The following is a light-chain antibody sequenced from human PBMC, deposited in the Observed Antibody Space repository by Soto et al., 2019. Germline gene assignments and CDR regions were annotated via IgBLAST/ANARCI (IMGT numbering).Light chain of an antibody. CDR3: QQYSSFSLT. V-gene: IGKV1-5*03. J-gene: IGKJ1*01. Sequence: DIQLTQSPFFLSASVGDRVTITCRASQGISSYLAWYQQKPGKAPKLLIQRASSLETGVPSRFSGSGSGTEFTLTISSLQPDDLATYYCQQYSSFSLTFGQGTKVDIK. CDR2: RAS. CDR1: QGISSY.